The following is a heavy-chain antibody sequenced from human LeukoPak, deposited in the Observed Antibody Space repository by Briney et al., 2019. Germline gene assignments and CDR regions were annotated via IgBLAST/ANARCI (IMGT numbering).Heavy chain of an antibody. J-gene: IGHJ6*03. Sequence: GGSLRLSCAASGFTFSRYWMSWVRQAPGKGLEWVANIKQDGSEKYYVDSVKGRVTISRDNAKNSVYLQMNSLRAEDTAVYYCARVTTATRHYYYYMDVWGKGTTVTVSS. CDR2: IKQDGSEK. CDR3: ARVTTATRHYYYYMDV. CDR1: GFTFSRYW. V-gene: IGHV3-7*01. D-gene: IGHD1-1*01.